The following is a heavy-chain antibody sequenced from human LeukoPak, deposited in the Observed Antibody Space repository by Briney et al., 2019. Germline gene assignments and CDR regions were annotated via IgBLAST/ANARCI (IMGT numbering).Heavy chain of an antibody. V-gene: IGHV3-30*02. J-gene: IGHJ3*02. CDR3: ARDRALGSADAFDI. Sequence: GGSLRLSCAASGFTFSSYGMHWVRQAPGKGLEWVAFIRYDGSNKYYADSVKGRFTISRDNSKNTLYLQMNSLRAEDTAVYYCARDRALGSADAFDIWGQGTMVTVSS. CDR2: IRYDGSNK. D-gene: IGHD1-26*01. CDR1: GFTFSSYG.